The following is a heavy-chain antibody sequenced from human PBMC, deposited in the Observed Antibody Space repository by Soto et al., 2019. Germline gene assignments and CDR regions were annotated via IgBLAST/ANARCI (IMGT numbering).Heavy chain of an antibody. D-gene: IGHD4-17*01. V-gene: IGHV4-34*01. J-gene: IGHJ6*02. CDR2: INHSGST. Sequence: QVQLQQWGAGLLKPSETLSLTCAVYGGSFSGYYWSWIRQPPGKGLEWIGEINHSGSTNYNPSLKNRVTISVDTSKNQFSLKLSSVTAADTAVYYCARGRGPPPLRYYYYGMDVWGQGTTVTVSS. CDR1: GGSFSGYY. CDR3: ARGRGPPPLRYYYYGMDV.